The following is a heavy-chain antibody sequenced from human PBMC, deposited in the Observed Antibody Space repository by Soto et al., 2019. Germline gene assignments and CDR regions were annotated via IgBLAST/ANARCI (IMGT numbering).Heavy chain of an antibody. J-gene: IGHJ4*02. Sequence: PSETLSLTCTVSGGSISSYYWSWIRQPPGKGLEWIGYIYYSGSTNYNPSLKSRVTISVDTSKNQFSLKLSSVTAADTAVYYCASRRYYYDSSGYYAPFDYWGQGTLVTVSS. CDR3: ASRRYYYDSSGYYAPFDY. CDR1: GGSISSYY. CDR2: IYYSGST. V-gene: IGHV4-59*01. D-gene: IGHD3-22*01.